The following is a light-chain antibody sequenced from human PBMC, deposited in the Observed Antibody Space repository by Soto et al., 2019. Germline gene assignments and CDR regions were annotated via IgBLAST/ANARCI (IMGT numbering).Light chain of an antibody. Sequence: GDRVTITCRASQTISSWLAWYQQKPGKAPTLLIYKASTLKSGVPSRFSGSGSGTEFTLTISSLQPDDFATYYCQHYNSYSEAFGQGTKVDIK. J-gene: IGKJ1*01. V-gene: IGKV1-5*03. CDR3: QHYNSYSEA. CDR1: QTISSW. CDR2: KAS.